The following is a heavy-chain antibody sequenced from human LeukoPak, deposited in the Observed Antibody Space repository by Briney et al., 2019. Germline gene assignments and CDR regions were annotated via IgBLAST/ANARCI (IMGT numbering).Heavy chain of an antibody. Sequence: GRSLRLSCAASGFTFSSYAMHWVRQAPGKGLEWVAVISYDGSNKYYADSVKGRFTISRDNSKNTLYLQMNSLRAEDTAVYYCARDLSLYGSGSYYTPFQHWGQGTLVTVSS. D-gene: IGHD3-10*01. CDR2: ISYDGSNK. CDR3: ARDLSLYGSGSYYTPFQH. V-gene: IGHV3-30-3*01. CDR1: GFTFSSYA. J-gene: IGHJ1*01.